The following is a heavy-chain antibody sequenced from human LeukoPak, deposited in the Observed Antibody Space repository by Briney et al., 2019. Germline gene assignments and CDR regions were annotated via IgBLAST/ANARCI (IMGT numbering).Heavy chain of an antibody. Sequence: SQTLSLTCTVSGGSISSASYYWSWIRQPAGKGLQWIGRIYTSGSTYYNPSLKSRVTISVDTSKNQFSLKLSSVTAADTAVYYCASRRAGTNWFDPWGQGTLVTVSS. CDR3: ASRRAGTNWFDP. CDR2: IYTSGST. D-gene: IGHD1-7*01. CDR1: GGSISSASYY. V-gene: IGHV4-61*02. J-gene: IGHJ5*02.